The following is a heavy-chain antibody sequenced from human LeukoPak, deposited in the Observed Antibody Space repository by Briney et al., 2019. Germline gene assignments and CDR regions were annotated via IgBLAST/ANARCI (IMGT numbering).Heavy chain of an antibody. V-gene: IGHV3-53*01. J-gene: IGHJ3*01. D-gene: IGHD3-22*01. Sequence: GGSLRLSCAASEFTVSSNSMSWVRQAPGKGLEWVSGVYSGGSTFYADSVKGRLIISRDSSKNTLYLQMNTLRAEDTAVYYCAGGHSSGSYFNAYRLWGQGTMVTVSS. CDR1: EFTVSSNS. CDR3: AGGHSSGSYFNAYRL. CDR2: VYSGGST.